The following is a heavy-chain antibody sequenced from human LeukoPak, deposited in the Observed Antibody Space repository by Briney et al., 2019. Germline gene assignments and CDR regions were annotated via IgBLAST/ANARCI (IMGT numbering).Heavy chain of an antibody. CDR1: GFTFSSYG. CDR3: VKRDSSGYYDY. Sequence: GSLRLSCSASGFTFSSYGMHWVRQAPGKGLEYVSAINNGGSTYYADSVKGRFTISRDNSKNTLYLQMSSLRVEDTAVYFCVKRDSSGYYDYWGQGTLVTVSS. V-gene: IGHV3-64D*06. D-gene: IGHD3-22*01. J-gene: IGHJ4*02. CDR2: INNGGST.